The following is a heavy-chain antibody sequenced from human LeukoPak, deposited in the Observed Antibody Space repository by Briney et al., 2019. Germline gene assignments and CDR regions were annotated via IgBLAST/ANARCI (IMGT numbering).Heavy chain of an antibody. CDR2: IYYSGST. D-gene: IGHD1-7*01. CDR1: GGSVSSGSYY. Sequence: PSETLSLTCTVSGGSVSSGSYYWSWIRQPPGKGLEWIGYIYYSGSTNYNPSLKSRVTISVDTSKNQFSLKLSSETAADTAVYYCATGNWNYGSSAFDYWGQGTLVTVSS. J-gene: IGHJ4*02. CDR3: ATGNWNYGSSAFDY. V-gene: IGHV4-61*01.